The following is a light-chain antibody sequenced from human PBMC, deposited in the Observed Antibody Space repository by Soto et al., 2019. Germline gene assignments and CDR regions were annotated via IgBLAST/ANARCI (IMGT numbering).Light chain of an antibody. V-gene: IGLV2-14*03. Sequence: QSVLTQPASVSGSPGQSITISCTGTSSDVGGYDYVSWYQLHPGKAPKLIIYDVSNRPSGASNRFSGSKSGNTASLTISGLQAEDESDYYCSSYVSGSTSYVFGTGTKVTVL. J-gene: IGLJ1*01. CDR2: DVS. CDR1: SSDVGGYDY. CDR3: SSYVSGSTSYV.